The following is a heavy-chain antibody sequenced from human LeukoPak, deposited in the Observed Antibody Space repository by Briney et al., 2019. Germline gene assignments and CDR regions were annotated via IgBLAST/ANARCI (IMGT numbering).Heavy chain of an antibody. CDR2: IYYSGST. D-gene: IGHD3-22*01. J-gene: IGHJ2*01. CDR3: AHHYYDSSGYLQYFDL. CDR1: GGSISSYY. Sequence: SETLSLTCTVSGGSISSYYWSWIRQPPGKGLEWIGYIYYSGSTNYNPSLKSRVTISVDTSKNQFSLKLSSVTAADTAVYYCAHHYYDSSGYLQYFDLWGRGTLVAVSS. V-gene: IGHV4-59*01.